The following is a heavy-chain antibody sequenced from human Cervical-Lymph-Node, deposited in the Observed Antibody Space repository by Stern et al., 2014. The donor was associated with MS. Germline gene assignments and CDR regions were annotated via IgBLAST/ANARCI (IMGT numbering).Heavy chain of an antibody. D-gene: IGHD2-21*02. CDR3: ARLCGGDCYYAFDL. Sequence: VQLVESGVEVKRPGASVKVSCKASGYTFTTYGIAWVRQAPGQGLEWMGWINTYNDNTNYVQKFQDRVTMTTETSTAFMELRSLRSDDTALYYCARLCGGDCYYAFDLWGQGTMVTVSS. J-gene: IGHJ3*01. V-gene: IGHV1-18*01. CDR1: GYTFTTYG. CDR2: INTYNDNT.